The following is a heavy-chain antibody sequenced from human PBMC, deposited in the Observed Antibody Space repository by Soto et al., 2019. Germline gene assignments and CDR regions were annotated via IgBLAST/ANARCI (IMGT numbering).Heavy chain of an antibody. Sequence: GGSLRLSCAASGFPFSSYGMHWVRQAPGKGLEWVAVISYDGSNKYYADSVKGRFTISRDNSKNTLYLQMNSLRAEDTAVYYCAKDERAYYDSSGYYPDAFDIWGQGTMVTV. CDR1: GFPFSSYG. J-gene: IGHJ3*02. CDR3: AKDERAYYDSSGYYPDAFDI. V-gene: IGHV3-30*18. D-gene: IGHD3-22*01. CDR2: ISYDGSNK.